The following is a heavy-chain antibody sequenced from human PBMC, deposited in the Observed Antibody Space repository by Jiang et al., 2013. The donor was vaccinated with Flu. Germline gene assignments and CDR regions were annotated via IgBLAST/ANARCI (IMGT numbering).Heavy chain of an antibody. Sequence: SVKVSCKASGYTFTSYAMNWVRQAPGQGLKWMGWINTNTGNPTYAQGFTGRFVFSLDTSVSTAYLQISSLKAEDTAVYYCARVPRSGAAYFDYWGQGTLVTVSS. CDR2: INTNTGNP. CDR3: ARVPRSGAAYFDY. CDR1: GYTFTSYA. D-gene: IGHD3-10*01. V-gene: IGHV7-4-1*02. J-gene: IGHJ4*02.